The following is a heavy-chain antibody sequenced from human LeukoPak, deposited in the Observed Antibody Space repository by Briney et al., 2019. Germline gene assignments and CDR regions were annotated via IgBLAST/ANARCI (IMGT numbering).Heavy chain of an antibody. CDR1: GDSISSGDYY. J-gene: IGHJ4*02. V-gene: IGHV4-61*02. D-gene: IGHD3-22*01. CDR3: ARDLYYYDSSGYYIFDY. CDR2: TSSSGST. Sequence: SQTLSLTCTVSGDSISSGDYYWSWIRQPAGKGLEWIGRTSSSGSTNYNPSLKSRVTMSVDTSKNQFSLKLSSVTAADTAVYYCARDLYYYDSSGYYIFDYWGQGTLVTVSS.